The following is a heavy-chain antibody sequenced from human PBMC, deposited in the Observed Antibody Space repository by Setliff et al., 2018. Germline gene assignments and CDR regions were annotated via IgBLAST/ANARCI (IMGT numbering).Heavy chain of an antibody. CDR1: GFTFSAAW. D-gene: IGHD6-19*01. J-gene: IGHJ4*02. V-gene: IGHV3-30*18. Sequence: SCAASGFTFSAAWMTWLRLGPGKGLEWVAAVSFDGRNKYYEDSVKGRFTISRDDSKNTLYLQMNSLRPEDTAVYYCAKDSLSGWSAVDYWGQGTLVTVSS. CDR2: VSFDGRNK. CDR3: AKDSLSGWSAVDY.